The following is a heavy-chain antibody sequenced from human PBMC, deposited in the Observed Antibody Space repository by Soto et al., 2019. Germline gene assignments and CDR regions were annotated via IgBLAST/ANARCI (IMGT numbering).Heavy chain of an antibody. D-gene: IGHD4-17*01. J-gene: IGHJ4*02. CDR1: GGSISSGGYY. CDR2: IYYSGST. Sequence: QVQLQESGPGLVKPSQTLSLTCTVSGGSISSGGYYWSWIRQHPGKGLEWIGYIYYSGSTYYNPSLKSRVTISVDTSKNQFSLKLSSVTAADTAVYYCARAQFDDYGGNGGLCFDYWGQGTLVTVSS. V-gene: IGHV4-31*03. CDR3: ARAQFDDYGGNGGLCFDY.